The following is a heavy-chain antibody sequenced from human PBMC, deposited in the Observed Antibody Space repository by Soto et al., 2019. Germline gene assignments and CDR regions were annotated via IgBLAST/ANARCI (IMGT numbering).Heavy chain of an antibody. J-gene: IGHJ4*02. CDR1: GFTFSSYS. D-gene: IGHD3-22*01. V-gene: IGHV3-48*02. CDR3: ARGNPITMIVVVAPDFDC. CDR2: ISSSSSTI. Sequence: PEGSLRLTCSASGFTFSSYSVNRFRHAPGKGLEWVSYISSSSSTIYYADSVKGRFTISRDNAKNSLYLQMNSLRDEDTAVYYCARGNPITMIVVVAPDFDCWGQGT.